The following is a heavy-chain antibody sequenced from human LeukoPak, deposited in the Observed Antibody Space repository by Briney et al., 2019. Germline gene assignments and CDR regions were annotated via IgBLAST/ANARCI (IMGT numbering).Heavy chain of an antibody. D-gene: IGHD3-22*01. V-gene: IGHV1-58*02. J-gene: IGHJ4*02. CDR2: IVVGSGNT. CDR3: ARYYYDSSGYYYDDY. Sequence: SVKVSCKASGFTFTSSAMQWVRQARGQRLEWIGWIVVGSGNTNYAQKFQERVTITRDMSTSTAYMELSSLRSEDTAVYYCARYYYDSSGYYYDDYWGQGTLVTVSS. CDR1: GFTFTSSA.